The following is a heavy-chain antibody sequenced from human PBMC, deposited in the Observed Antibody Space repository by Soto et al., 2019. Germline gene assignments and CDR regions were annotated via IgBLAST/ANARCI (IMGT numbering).Heavy chain of an antibody. V-gene: IGHV5-10-1*01. J-gene: IGHJ6*02. CDR1: GYSFTSYW. CDR2: IDPSDSYT. CDR3: ARRGYCSSTSCYEGGHYYYYGMDV. Sequence: GESLKISCKGSGYSFTSYWISWVRQMPGKGLEWMGRIDPSDSYTNYSPSFQGHVTISADKSISTAYLQWSSPKASDTAMYYCARRGYCSSTSCYEGGHYYYYGMDVWGQGTTVTV. D-gene: IGHD2-2*01.